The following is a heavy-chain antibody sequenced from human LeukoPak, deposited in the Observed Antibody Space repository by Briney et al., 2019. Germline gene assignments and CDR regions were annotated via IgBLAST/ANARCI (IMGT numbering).Heavy chain of an antibody. J-gene: IGHJ4*02. D-gene: IGHD2-2*01. V-gene: IGHV5-51*01. CDR1: GYSFTSYW. Sequence: GESLKISCKGSGYSFTSYWIGWVRQMPGKGLEWMGIIYPGDPDTRYSPSFQGQVTISADKSISTAYLQWSSLKASDTAMYYCARRYCSSTSCLGAFDYWGQGTLVTVSS. CDR2: IYPGDPDT. CDR3: ARRYCSSTSCLGAFDY.